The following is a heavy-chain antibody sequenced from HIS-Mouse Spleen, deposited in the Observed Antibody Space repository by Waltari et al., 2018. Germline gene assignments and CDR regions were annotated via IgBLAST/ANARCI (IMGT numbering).Heavy chain of an antibody. Sequence: QLQLQESGPGLVKPSGTLSLTCTVSGGSTSSSSYYWGLIRQPPGKGLEWIGSIYYGGSTYYNPSLKSRVTISVDTSKNQFSLKLSSVTAADTAVYYCAREIPYSSSWYDWYFDLWGRGTLVTVSS. CDR1: GGSTSSSSYY. CDR2: IYYGGST. V-gene: IGHV4-39*07. J-gene: IGHJ2*01. D-gene: IGHD6-13*01. CDR3: AREIPYSSSWYDWYFDL.